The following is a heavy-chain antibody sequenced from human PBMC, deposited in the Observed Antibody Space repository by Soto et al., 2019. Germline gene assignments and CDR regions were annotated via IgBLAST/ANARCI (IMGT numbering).Heavy chain of an antibody. D-gene: IGHD6-13*01. J-gene: IGHJ4*02. CDR1: GGTFSSYA. CDR2: SIPIFGTA. V-gene: IGHV1-69*12. Sequence: QVQLVQSGAEVKKPGSSVKVSCKASGGTFSSYAISWVRQAPGQGLEWRGGSIPIFGTANYAQKFQGRVTITADDSTSTAYTALSSVNYGATAGYCCDRDPLDDSSDYWGQGTLVTVSS. CDR3: DRDPLDDSSDY.